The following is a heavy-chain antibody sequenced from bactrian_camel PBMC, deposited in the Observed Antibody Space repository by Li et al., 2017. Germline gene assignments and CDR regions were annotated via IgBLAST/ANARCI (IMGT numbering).Heavy chain of an antibody. CDR2: ISAGGGMT. CDR3: AARGPYCYTKLSVRDFTY. D-gene: IGHD2*01. J-gene: IGHJ6*01. CDR1: TRSSGC. V-gene: IGHV3-3*01. Sequence: HVQLVESGGGSVQAGGSLRLSCAYTRSSGCMGWFRQAPGKERGWVAAISAGGGMTYYADSVKGRFTISQDNAKNTVYLQMNSLKPEDTPMYYCAARGPYCYTKLSVRDFTYWGQGTQVTVS.